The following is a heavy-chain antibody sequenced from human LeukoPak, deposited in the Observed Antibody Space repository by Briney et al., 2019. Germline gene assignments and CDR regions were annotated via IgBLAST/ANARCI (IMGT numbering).Heavy chain of an antibody. D-gene: IGHD6-13*01. CDR2: INPNSGGT. J-gene: IGHJ5*02. CDR3: ARDKSGAAGTGWFDP. CDR1: GYTFTGYC. V-gene: IGHV1-2*06. Sequence: ASVKVSCKASGYTFTGYCMHWVRQAPGQGLEWMGRINPNSGGTNYAQKFQGRVTMTRDTSISTAYMELSRLRSDDTAVYYCARDKSGAAGTGWFDPWGQGTLVTVSS.